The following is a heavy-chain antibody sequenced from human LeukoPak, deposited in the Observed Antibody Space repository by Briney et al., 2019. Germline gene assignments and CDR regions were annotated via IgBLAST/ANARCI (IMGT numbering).Heavy chain of an antibody. CDR3: ARGSVVGLGY. J-gene: IGHJ4*02. CDR2: INHSGST. Sequence: TSETLSLTCAVYGGSFSGYYWSWIRQPPGKGLEWIGEINHSGSTNYNPSLKSRVTISVDTSKNQFSPKLTSVTAADTAVYYCARGSVVGLGYWGQGTLVTVSS. D-gene: IGHD3-10*01. CDR1: GGSFSGYY. V-gene: IGHV4-34*01.